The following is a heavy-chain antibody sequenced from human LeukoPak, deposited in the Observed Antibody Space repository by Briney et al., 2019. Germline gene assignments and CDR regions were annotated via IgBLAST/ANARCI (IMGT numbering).Heavy chain of an antibody. CDR1: GYTFTSYA. CDR2: INAGNGNT. Sequence: ASVKVSCKASGYTFTSYAMHWVRQAPGQRLEWMGWINAGNGNTKYSQEFQGRVTITRDTSASTAYMELSSLRSEDTAVYYCARANITIFGVADYAFDPWGQGTLVTVSS. V-gene: IGHV1-3*01. CDR3: ARANITIFGVADYAFDP. D-gene: IGHD3-3*01. J-gene: IGHJ5*02.